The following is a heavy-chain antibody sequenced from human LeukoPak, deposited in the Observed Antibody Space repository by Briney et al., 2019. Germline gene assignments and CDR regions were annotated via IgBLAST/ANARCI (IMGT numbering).Heavy chain of an antibody. D-gene: IGHD6-19*01. V-gene: IGHV1-46*01. CDR1: GYTFTSYY. CDR3: ARLQVAGTMEY. J-gene: IGHJ4*02. Sequence: ASVRVSCKASGYTFTSYYMHWVRQAPGQGLEWMGIINPSGGSTSYAQKFQGRVTMTRDTSTSTVYMELSSLRSEDTAVYYCARLQVAGTMEYWGQGTLVTVSS. CDR2: INPSGGST.